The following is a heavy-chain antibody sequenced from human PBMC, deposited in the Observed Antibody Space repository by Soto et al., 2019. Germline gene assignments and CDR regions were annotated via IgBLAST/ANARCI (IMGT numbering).Heavy chain of an antibody. Sequence: QVQLVESGGGVVQPGRSLRLSCAASGFTFSSYGMHWVRQAPGKGLEWVAVXXXDGSNKYYADSVKGRFTISRDNSKNTLXLXXXXXXXXXXXXXXXXXXXXXXXXXXXXXXGDAFDIWGQGTMVTVSS. V-gene: IGHV3-30*03. CDR3: XXXXXXXXXXXXXXXGDAFDI. CDR1: GFTFSSYG. CDR2: XXXDGSNK. J-gene: IGHJ3*02.